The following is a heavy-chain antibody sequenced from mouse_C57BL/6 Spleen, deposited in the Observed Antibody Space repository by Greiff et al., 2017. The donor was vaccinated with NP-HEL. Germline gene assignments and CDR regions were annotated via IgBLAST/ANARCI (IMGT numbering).Heavy chain of an antibody. J-gene: IGHJ4*01. CDR1: GFSLTSYA. CDR3: ARNPITTVVDYYAMDY. V-gene: IGHV2-9-1*01. CDR2: IWTGGGT. D-gene: IGHD1-1*01. Sequence: QVQLQQSGPGLVAPSRSLSITCTVSGFSLTSYAISWVRQPPGKGLEWLGVIWTGGGTNYNSALKSRLSISKDNSKSQVFLKMNSLQTDDTARYYCARNPITTVVDYYAMDYWGQGTSVTVSS.